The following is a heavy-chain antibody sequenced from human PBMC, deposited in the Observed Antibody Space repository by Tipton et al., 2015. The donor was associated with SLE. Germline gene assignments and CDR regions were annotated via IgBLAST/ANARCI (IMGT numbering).Heavy chain of an antibody. V-gene: IGHV4-59*12. CDR3: ARDEYRYDATGYHLLGHFDF. CDR2: VYYSGYT. CDR1: GGSISSNY. Sequence: TLSLTCTVSGGSISSNYWSWIRQPPGRGLEWIGYVYYSGYTNYNPSLKSRVTISVDTSKNQFSLKLSSVTAADTAVYYCARDEYRYDATGYHLLGHFDFWGQGTLVTVSS. D-gene: IGHD3-22*01. J-gene: IGHJ4*02.